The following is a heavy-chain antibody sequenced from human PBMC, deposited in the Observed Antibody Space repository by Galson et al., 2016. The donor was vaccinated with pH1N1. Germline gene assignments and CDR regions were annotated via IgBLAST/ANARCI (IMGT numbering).Heavy chain of an antibody. CDR1: GYTFTNYA. J-gene: IGHJ6*02. D-gene: IGHD3-16*01. CDR3: ARDGDGRVHVGALFGGRYQYYGRDV. Sequence: SEKVSCKASGYTFTNYAMNWVRQAPGQGLEWMGWINTNTGNPTYVQGFTGRFVFSLDTSVSTAYLQISGLKAEDTAVYYCARDGDGRVHVGALFGGRYQYYGRDVWGQGTTVTVSS. CDR2: INTNTGNP. V-gene: IGHV7-4-1*02.